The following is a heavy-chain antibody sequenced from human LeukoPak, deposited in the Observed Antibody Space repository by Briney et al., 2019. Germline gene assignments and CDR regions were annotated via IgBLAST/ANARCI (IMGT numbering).Heavy chain of an antibody. CDR1: GFTFSSYW. Sequence: GGSLRLSCVAFGFTFSSYWMHWVRQAPGKGLVWVSRTNEDGKSTSYADSVKGRFTISRDNAKNTLYLQMNSLRADDTALYYCTRGGLEPVDYWGQGTLVTVSS. D-gene: IGHD1-1*01. V-gene: IGHV3-74*01. CDR3: TRGGLEPVDY. CDR2: TNEDGKST. J-gene: IGHJ4*02.